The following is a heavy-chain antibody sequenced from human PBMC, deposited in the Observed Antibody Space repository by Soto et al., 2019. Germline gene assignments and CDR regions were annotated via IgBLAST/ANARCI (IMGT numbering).Heavy chain of an antibody. D-gene: IGHD3-22*01. CDR2: IYYSGST. CDR1: GGSITSSSYY. J-gene: IGHJ4*02. Sequence: SETLSLTCSVSGGSITSSSYYWGWIRQPSGKGLEWIGSIYYSGSTYYNPSLKSRVTRSVDTSISTAYLQWSSLKASDTAMYYCVRHGTMTTPPLWGQGTLVTVSS. V-gene: IGHV4-39*01. CDR3: VRHGTMTTPPL.